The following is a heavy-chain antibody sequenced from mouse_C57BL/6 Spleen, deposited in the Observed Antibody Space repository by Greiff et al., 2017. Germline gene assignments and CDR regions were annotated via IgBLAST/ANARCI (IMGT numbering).Heavy chain of an antibody. CDR1: GFNIKDYY. CDR3: TTRDGYYHYAMDY. V-gene: IGHV14-1*01. J-gene: IGHJ4*01. Sequence: EVQLQQSGAELVRPGASVKLSCTASGFNIKDYYMHWVKQRPEQGLEWIGRIDPEDGDTEYAPKFQGKATMTAYTSSNTAYLQLSSLTSEDTAVYYCTTRDGYYHYAMDYWGQGTSVTVSS. D-gene: IGHD2-3*01. CDR2: IDPEDGDT.